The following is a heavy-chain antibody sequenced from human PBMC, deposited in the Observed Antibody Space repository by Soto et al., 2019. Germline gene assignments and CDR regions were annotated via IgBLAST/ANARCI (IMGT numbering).Heavy chain of an antibody. Sequence: GASVKVSCKAPGFTFTNYGICWVRQAPGEGLEWVGWINTSNDNKLYAQKLQGRLTLTTDTSTSTAYMDLTTLRSDDTAVYFCARDPGAASFDFWAQGTLVTVSS. CDR1: GFTFTNYG. V-gene: IGHV1-18*01. D-gene: IGHD2-15*01. J-gene: IGHJ4*02. CDR2: INTSNDNK. CDR3: ARDPGAASFDF.